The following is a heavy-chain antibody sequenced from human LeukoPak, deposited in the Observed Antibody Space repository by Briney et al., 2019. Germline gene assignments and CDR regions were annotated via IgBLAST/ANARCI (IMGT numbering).Heavy chain of an antibody. CDR3: AKDNRIGGYDWSLGY. J-gene: IGHJ4*02. CDR2: ISWNSGSI. V-gene: IGHV3-9*01. Sequence: PGGSLRLSWAAAGFTLDNYAMHWVGQAPGRGRGWVSGISWNSGSIGYADSVKGRFTISRDNAKNSLYLQMNSLRAEDTALYYCAKDNRIGGYDWSLGYWGQGTLVTVSS. D-gene: IGHD5-12*01. CDR1: GFTLDNYA.